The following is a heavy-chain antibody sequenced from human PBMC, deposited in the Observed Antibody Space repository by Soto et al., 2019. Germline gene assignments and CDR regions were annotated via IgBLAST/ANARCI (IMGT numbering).Heavy chain of an antibody. J-gene: IGHJ6*03. CDR3: ARDGTGGVLGLNKYYYVDV. CDR2: ISAYNGDT. Sequence: QVRLVQSGAKVKKPGASVKVSCKASGYTFITHGISWVRQAPGQGLEWMGRISAYNGDTKYAQKFQGRVTLTTDKSTTTAYMEMRSLRSDDTAVYYCARDGTGGVLGLNKYYYVDVWGEGTTVTVSS. V-gene: IGHV1-18*01. D-gene: IGHD2-8*02. CDR1: GYTFITHG.